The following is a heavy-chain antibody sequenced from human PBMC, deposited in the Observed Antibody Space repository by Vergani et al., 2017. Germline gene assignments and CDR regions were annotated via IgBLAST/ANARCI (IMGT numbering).Heavy chain of an antibody. D-gene: IGHD5-12*01. CDR1: GFSFRGTW. CDR3: VRARCSGPCFMSNWFDS. V-gene: IGHV3-74*01. Sequence: EVQLVESGGGLIHPGGSLRLSCEGPGFSFRGTWIPWAPQSPEKGLVWVSGIKSNGSIKNYADSVKGRFTISRDNAKNTLYLEMNSLRGDDTAIYYCVRARCSGPCFMSNWFDSWGQGTLVTVSS. CDR2: IKSNGSIK. J-gene: IGHJ5*01.